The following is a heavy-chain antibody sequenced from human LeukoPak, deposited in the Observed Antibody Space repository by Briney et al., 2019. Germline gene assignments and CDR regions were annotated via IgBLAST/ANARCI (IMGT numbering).Heavy chain of an antibody. V-gene: IGHV4-38-2*02. J-gene: IGHJ4*02. CDR2: MYHSGST. D-gene: IGHD1-14*01. CDR1: GYSISSAYY. CDR3: ARGSTPEY. Sequence: SETLSLTCSVSGYSISSAYYWGWIRQPPGKGLEWIGTMYHSGSTNYNPSLKSRVTISVDTSKNQFSLKLSSVTAADTAVYFRARGSTPEYWGQGTLVTVSS.